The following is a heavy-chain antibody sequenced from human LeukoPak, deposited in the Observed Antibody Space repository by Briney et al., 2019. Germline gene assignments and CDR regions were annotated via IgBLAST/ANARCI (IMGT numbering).Heavy chain of an antibody. Sequence: GGSLRLSCAASGFTFSSYSMNWVRQAPGKGLEWVSSISSSSSYLYYADSVKGRFTISRDNAKNSLYLQMNSLRAEDTAVYYCARAADIVVVPAAAYGMDVWGKGTTVTVSS. CDR3: ARAADIVVVPAAAYGMDV. D-gene: IGHD2-2*01. CDR1: GFTFSSYS. V-gene: IGHV3-21*01. CDR2: ISSSSSYL. J-gene: IGHJ6*04.